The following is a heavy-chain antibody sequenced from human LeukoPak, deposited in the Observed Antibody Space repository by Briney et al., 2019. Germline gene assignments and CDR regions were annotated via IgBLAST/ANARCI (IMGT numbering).Heavy chain of an antibody. Sequence: ASVKVSCKASGYTFTSFYMHWVRQAPGQGLEWMGIINPRGGSTTSAQKFQGRVTLTRDTSTTTVYMELSSLRSEDTAVYYCARDYHGSGSLTTFDYWGQGTLVPSPQ. CDR3: ARDYHGSGSLTTFDY. D-gene: IGHD3-10*01. V-gene: IGHV1-46*01. J-gene: IGHJ4*02. CDR1: GYTFTSFY. CDR2: INPRGGST.